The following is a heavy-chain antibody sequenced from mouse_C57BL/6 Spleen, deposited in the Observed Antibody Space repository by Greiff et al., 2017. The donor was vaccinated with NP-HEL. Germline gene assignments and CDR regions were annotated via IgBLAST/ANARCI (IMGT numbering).Heavy chain of an antibody. CDR1: GFTFSDYY. Sequence: DVKLVESGGGLVQPGGSLKLSCAASGFTFSDYYMYWVSQTPEQRLEWVAYISNGGGSTYYPDTVKGRFTISRDNAKNTLYLQMSRLKSEDTAMYYCARLEAMDYWGQGTSVTVSS. CDR2: ISNGGGST. J-gene: IGHJ4*01. CDR3: ARLEAMDY. V-gene: IGHV5-12*01.